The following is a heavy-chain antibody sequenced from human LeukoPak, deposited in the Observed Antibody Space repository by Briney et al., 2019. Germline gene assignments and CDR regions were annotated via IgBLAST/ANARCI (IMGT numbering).Heavy chain of an antibody. V-gene: IGHV1-18*01. CDR3: ARDLGRYNWNDNYFDY. CDR2: ISTYNGDT. D-gene: IGHD1-20*01. CDR1: GYTFTSYA. Sequence: ASVKVSCKASGYTFTSYAMNWVRQAPGQGLEWMGWISTYNGDTNYAQKLQDRVTMTTDTSTSTAYMELRSLRSDDTAVYYCARDLGRYNWNDNYFDYWGQGTLVTVSS. J-gene: IGHJ4*02.